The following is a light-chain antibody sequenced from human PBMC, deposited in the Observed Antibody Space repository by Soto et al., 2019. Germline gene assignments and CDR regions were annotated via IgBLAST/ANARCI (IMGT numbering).Light chain of an antibody. CDR1: SSNNGAGYD. Sequence: QSVLTQPPSVSGAPGQRITISCTGNSSNNGAGYDVHWYQQLPGTAPKLLIYGNSNRPSGVPDRFSGSKSGTSASLAITGLQAEDEADYYCQSYDSSLSVVFGGGTKLTVL. V-gene: IGLV1-40*01. CDR2: GNS. CDR3: QSYDSSLSVV. J-gene: IGLJ2*01.